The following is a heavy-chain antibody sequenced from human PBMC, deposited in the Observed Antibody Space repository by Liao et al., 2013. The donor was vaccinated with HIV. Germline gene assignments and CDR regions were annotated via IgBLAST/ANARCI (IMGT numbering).Heavy chain of an antibody. D-gene: IGHD3-10*01. CDR1: GGSFSGYY. CDR3: ARRNYYGSGSYHRGYFDY. Sequence: QVQLQHWGAGLLKPSETLSLTCAVYGGSFSGYYWSWIRQPPGKGLEWIGEINHSGSTNYNPSLKSRVTISVDTSKNQFSLNLSSVTAADTAFYYCARRNYYGSGSYHRGYFDYWGQGTLVTVSS. J-gene: IGHJ4*02. V-gene: IGHV4-34*02. CDR2: INHSGST.